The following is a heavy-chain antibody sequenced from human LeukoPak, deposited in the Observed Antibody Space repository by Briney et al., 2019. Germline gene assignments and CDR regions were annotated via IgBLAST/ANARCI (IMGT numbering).Heavy chain of an antibody. D-gene: IGHD3-10*01. CDR2: ISGSGGSM. J-gene: IGHJ4*02. CDR1: GFTFSSYA. V-gene: IGHV3-23*01. Sequence: GGSLRLSCAASGFTFSSYAMSWVRQAPGKGLEWVSAISGSGGSMYYADSVKGRFTISRDNSKNTLYLQMNSLRAEDTAVYYCARGVYYYGSGSYPNFDYWGQGTLVTVSS. CDR3: ARGVYYYGSGSYPNFDY.